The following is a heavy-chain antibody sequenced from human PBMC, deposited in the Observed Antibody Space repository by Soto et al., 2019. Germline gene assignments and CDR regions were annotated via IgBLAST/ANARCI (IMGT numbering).Heavy chain of an antibody. V-gene: IGHV3-33*01. D-gene: IGHD1-26*01. CDR1: GFTFSSYG. Sequence: QVQLVESGGGVVQPGRSLRLSCAASGFTFSSYGMHWVRQAPGKGLEWVAVIWYDGSNKYYADSVKGRFTISRDNSKNTLYLQMNSLRAEDTAVCYCASDIVGATTDNYWGQGTLVTVSS. J-gene: IGHJ4*02. CDR3: ASDIVGATTDNY. CDR2: IWYDGSNK.